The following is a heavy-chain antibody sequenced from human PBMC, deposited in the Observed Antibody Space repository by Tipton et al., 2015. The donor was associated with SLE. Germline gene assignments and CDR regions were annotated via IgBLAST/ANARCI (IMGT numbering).Heavy chain of an antibody. J-gene: IGHJ6*03. Sequence: TLSLTCTVSAGSITSSSYYWAWIRQPPGKGLEWIGTIYHSGSTYYNPSLKSRVTIPVDTSKNQFSLKLRSVTAADTAVYYCARLKGRLELPGYHYYMDVWGKGTTVTVSS. CDR2: IYHSGST. V-gene: IGHV4-39*01. CDR3: ARLKGRLELPGYHYYMDV. D-gene: IGHD1-7*01. CDR1: AGSITSSSYY.